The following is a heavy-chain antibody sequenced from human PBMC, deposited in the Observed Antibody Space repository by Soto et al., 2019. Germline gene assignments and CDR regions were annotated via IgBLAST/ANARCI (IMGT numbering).Heavy chain of an antibody. J-gene: IGHJ5*01. CDR2: ILSSGGT. CDR1: GDSVTSDSYY. CDR3: AKGFSTGLYVDS. Sequence: QVQLQESGPGLVKPSGTLSLTCSVSGDSVTSDSYYWTWIRQPPGKTLEWVGFILSSGGTSTNPSLRSRLSMSADTSKNQFSMRLTSVTAADTGVYFWAKGFSTGLYVDSWGRGAQVTVSS. D-gene: IGHD6-19*01. V-gene: IGHV4-61*01.